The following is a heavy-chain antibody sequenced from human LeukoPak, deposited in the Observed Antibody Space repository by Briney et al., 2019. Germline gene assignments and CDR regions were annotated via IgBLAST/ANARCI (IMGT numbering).Heavy chain of an antibody. CDR2: IYPGDSDT. D-gene: IGHD3-10*01. V-gene: IGHV5-51*01. CDR1: GYSFTNYW. Sequence: GESLKISCKASGYSFTNYWIGWVRQMPGKGLEWMGIIYPGDSDTRYSPSFQGQVTISADKSISTAYLHWSSLKASDTAMYYCARRVWFGELSHKYYFDYWGQGTLVTVSS. J-gene: IGHJ4*02. CDR3: ARRVWFGELSHKYYFDY.